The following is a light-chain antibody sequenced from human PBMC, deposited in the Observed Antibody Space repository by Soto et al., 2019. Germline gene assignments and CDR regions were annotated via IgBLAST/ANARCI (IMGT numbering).Light chain of an antibody. V-gene: IGLV2-14*01. CDR2: EVS. CDR3: SSYTSSSTLV. Sequence: QSALNQPASVSGSPGQSITISCTGTSSDVGGYNYVSWYQQHPGKAPKLMIYEVSNRPSGVSNRFSGSKSGNTASLTISGLQAEDEADNYCSSYTSSSTLVFGTVTKHTVL. J-gene: IGLJ1*01. CDR1: SSDVGGYNY.